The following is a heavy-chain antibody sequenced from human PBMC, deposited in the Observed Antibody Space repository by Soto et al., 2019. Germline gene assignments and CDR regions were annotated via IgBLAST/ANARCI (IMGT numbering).Heavy chain of an antibody. Sequence: EVQLVESGGGLVQPGGSLRLSCAASGFTFSSYWMHWVRQAPGKGLVWVSRINSDGSSTSYADSVKGRFTSFRANAQHTGFLQMNSLRAEDTAVYYCASPYMYSSGLYFYGMDVWGQGTTVTVSS. CDR3: ASPYMYSSGLYFYGMDV. J-gene: IGHJ6*02. CDR1: GFTFSSYW. D-gene: IGHD6-19*01. V-gene: IGHV3-74*01. CDR2: INSDGSST.